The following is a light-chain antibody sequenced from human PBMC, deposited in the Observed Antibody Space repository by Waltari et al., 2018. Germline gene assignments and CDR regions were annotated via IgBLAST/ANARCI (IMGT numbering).Light chain of an antibody. CDR3: QPADSSGTWV. CDR2: KDS. CDR1: ALPKQY. Sequence: SYELTQPPSVSVSPGQTARITCSGDALPKQYAYWYQQKPGQAPVLVIYKDSERPSGIPERFSGSSSGTTVTLTISGVQAEDEAGYYCQPADSSGTWVFGGGTKLTVL. J-gene: IGLJ3*02. V-gene: IGLV3-25*03.